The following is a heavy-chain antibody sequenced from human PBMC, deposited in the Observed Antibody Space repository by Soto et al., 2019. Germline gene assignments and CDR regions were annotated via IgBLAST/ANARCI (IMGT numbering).Heavy chain of an antibody. Sequence: SETLSLTCAVYGGSFSGYYWSWIRQPPGKGLEWIGEINHSGSTNYNPSLKSRVTISVDTSKNQFSLKLSSVTAADTAVYYCARGPGPMVRGDRTKFDYWGQGTLVTVSS. CDR2: INHSGST. D-gene: IGHD3-10*01. CDR3: ARGPGPMVRGDRTKFDY. CDR1: GGSFSGYY. J-gene: IGHJ4*02. V-gene: IGHV4-34*01.